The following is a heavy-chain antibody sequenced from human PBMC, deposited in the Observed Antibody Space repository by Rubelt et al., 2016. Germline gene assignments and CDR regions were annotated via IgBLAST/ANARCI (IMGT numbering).Heavy chain of an antibody. V-gene: IGHV4-59*01. Sequence: EWIGYIYYSGSTNYNPSLMSRVTISVDTSKNQFSLKLSSVTAADTAVYYCARVSMVRGVDYYFDYWGQGTLVTVSS. CDR3: ARVSMVRGVDYYFDY. J-gene: IGHJ4*02. D-gene: IGHD3-10*01. CDR2: IYYSGST.